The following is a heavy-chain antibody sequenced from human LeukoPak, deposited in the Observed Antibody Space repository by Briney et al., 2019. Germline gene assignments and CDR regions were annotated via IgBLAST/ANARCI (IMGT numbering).Heavy chain of an antibody. CDR3: AKNSGYSWQYFFDY. CDR1: GFTFSNYA. J-gene: IGHJ4*02. CDR2: ISGGGGPT. V-gene: IGHV3-23*01. D-gene: IGHD6-25*01. Sequence: PGGSLRLSCAASGFTFSNYAMSCVRQAPGKGLEWVLAISGGGGPTYYADSVKVPFTISRANSKNKLYLQMNSRRAEDAAVYFCAKNSGYSWQYFFDYWGQGTLVTVSS.